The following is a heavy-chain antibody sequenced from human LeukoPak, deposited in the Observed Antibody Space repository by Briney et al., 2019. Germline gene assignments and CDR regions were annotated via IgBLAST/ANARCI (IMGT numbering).Heavy chain of an antibody. V-gene: IGHV3-33*01. CDR1: GFTFSSYG. D-gene: IGHD5-18*01. J-gene: IGHJ6*02. CDR3: AREWIQLWSTKIYYYYGMDV. Sequence: GGSLRLSCAASGFTFSSYGMHWVRQAPGKGLEWVAVIWYDGSNKYYADSVKGRFTISRDNSKNTLYLQMNSLRAEDTAVYYCAREWIQLWSTKIYYYYGMDVWGQGTTVTVSS. CDR2: IWYDGSNK.